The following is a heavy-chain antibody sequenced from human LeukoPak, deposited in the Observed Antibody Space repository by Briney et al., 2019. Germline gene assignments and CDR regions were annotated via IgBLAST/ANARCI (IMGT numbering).Heavy chain of an antibody. V-gene: IGHV3-23*01. D-gene: IGHD1-26*01. CDR1: GFMFTDFA. J-gene: IGHJ3*02. CDR3: AKSLFTSAAGLGCASDI. Sequence: PGGSLRLSCAASGFMFTDFAMHWVRQAPGKGLEWLSGISAGGDLTFHADSLKGRFTISRDNYKNTLYLQMDSLRAEDTAVYYCAKSLFTSAAGLGCASDIWGQGTMVTVSS. CDR2: ISAGGDLT.